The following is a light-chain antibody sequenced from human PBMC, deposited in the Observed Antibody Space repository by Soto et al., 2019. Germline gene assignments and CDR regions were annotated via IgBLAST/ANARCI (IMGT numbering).Light chain of an antibody. CDR3: QQYVTSSPRT. Sequence: EIVLTQSPGTLSLSPGERATLSCRASHTISSSYLAWYQQKPGQAPRLLLYGISRRATGIPDRFSGSGSGTDFTLPTTRMEPEDYGVYYCQQYVTSSPRTFGQGTKVEIK. CDR2: GIS. CDR1: HTISSSY. J-gene: IGKJ1*01. V-gene: IGKV3-20*01.